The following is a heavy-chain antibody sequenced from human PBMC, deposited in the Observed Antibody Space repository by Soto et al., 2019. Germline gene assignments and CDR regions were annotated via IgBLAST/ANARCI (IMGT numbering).Heavy chain of an antibody. CDR2: ISSSGSTI. CDR1: GFTFSSYE. V-gene: IGHV3-48*03. CDR3: SLVPILDH. Sequence: GGSLRLSCAASGFTFSSYEMNWVRQAPGKGLEWVSYISSSGSTIYHADSVKGRFIISRDNAKNSLYLQMNSLRAEDTAVYYCSLVPILDHWDQGTLVTVSS. J-gene: IGHJ4*02. D-gene: IGHD2-8*02.